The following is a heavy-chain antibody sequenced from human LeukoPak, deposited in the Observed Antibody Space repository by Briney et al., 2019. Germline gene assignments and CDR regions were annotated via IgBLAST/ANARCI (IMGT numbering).Heavy chain of an antibody. CDR2: ISAYNGNT. Sequence: ASVKVSCKASGFDFTCYGISWVRQAPGQGLEWMGWISAYNGNTHYAQKFQGRFTMTTDTSASTAHMELRSLTSDDTAVYYCAREPKSLGDLFYIDYWGQGMLVAVSS. D-gene: IGHD3-16*01. J-gene: IGHJ4*02. CDR3: AREPKSLGDLFYIDY. CDR1: GFDFTCYG. V-gene: IGHV1-18*01.